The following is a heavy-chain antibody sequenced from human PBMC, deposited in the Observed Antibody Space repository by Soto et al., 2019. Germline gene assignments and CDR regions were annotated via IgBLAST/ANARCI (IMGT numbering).Heavy chain of an antibody. CDR1: GGSISSYY. Sequence: SETLSLTCTVSGGSISSYYWSWIRQPAGKGLEWIGRIYTSGSTNYNPSLKSRVTMSVDTSKNQFSLKLSSVTAAATAVDYCARDRAPHYYESGRAPHPNNWFDPCARGALVVVSS. CDR2: IYTSGST. J-gene: IGHJ5*02. D-gene: IGHD3-3*01. V-gene: IGHV4-4*07. CDR3: ARDRAPHYYESGRAPHPNNWFDP.